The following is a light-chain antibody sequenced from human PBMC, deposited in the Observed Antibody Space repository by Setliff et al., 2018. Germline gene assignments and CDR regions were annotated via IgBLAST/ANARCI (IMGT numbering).Light chain of an antibody. V-gene: IGLV1-40*01. J-gene: IGLJ1*01. CDR2: GNN. CDR3: QSYDSSLSAYV. Sequence: QSALTQPPSVSGAPGQRVTISCAGRSSNIGTGYDVHWYQQLPGTAPKLLIYGNNIRPSGVPDRFSGSQSGTSASLAITGLHSEDEADYYYQSYDSSLSAYVFGTGTKVTVL. CDR1: SSNIGTGYD.